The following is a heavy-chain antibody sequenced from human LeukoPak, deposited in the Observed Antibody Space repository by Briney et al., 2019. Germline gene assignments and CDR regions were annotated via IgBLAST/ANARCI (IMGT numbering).Heavy chain of an antibody. CDR3: ARYCSGGCYSGVDY. Sequence: GGSLRLSCAASGFTFSSYSMNWVRQAPGKGLEWVSSISSSSSYIYYADSVKGRFTISRDNAKNSLYLQMNSLRAEDTAVYYCARYCSGGCYSGVDYWGQGTLVTVPS. CDR2: ISSSSSYI. J-gene: IGHJ4*02. V-gene: IGHV3-21*01. CDR1: GFTFSSYS. D-gene: IGHD2-15*01.